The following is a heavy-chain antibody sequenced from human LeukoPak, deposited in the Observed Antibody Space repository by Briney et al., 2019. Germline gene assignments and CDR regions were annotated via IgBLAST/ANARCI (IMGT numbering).Heavy chain of an antibody. V-gene: IGHV3-30-3*01. CDR2: ISYDGSNK. D-gene: IGHD6-19*01. Sequence: GGSLRLSCAASGFTVSSNYMSWVRQAPGKGLEWVAVISYDGSNKYYADSVKGRFTISRDNSKNTLYLQMNSLRAEDTAVYYCARAVAATEDFDYWGQGTLVTVSS. J-gene: IGHJ4*02. CDR3: ARAVAATEDFDY. CDR1: GFTVSSNY.